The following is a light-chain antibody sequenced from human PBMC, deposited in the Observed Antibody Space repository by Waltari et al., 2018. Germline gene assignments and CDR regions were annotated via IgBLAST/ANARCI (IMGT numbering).Light chain of an antibody. V-gene: IGKV1-33*01. CDR1: QDISNY. Sequence: DIQMTQSPSSLSASVGDRVTIPCQASQDISNYLNWYQQKPGKAPKLLIYDASNLETGVPSRFSGSGSGTDFTLTISSLQAEDVAVYYCQQYYTTPYTFGQGTKLEIK. CDR3: QQYYTTPYT. J-gene: IGKJ2*01. CDR2: DAS.